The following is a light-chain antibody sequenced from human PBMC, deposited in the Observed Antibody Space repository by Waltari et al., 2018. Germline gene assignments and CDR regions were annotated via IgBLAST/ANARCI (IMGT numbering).Light chain of an antibody. CDR2: DVS. Sequence: QSALTQPASVSGSPGQSITISCTGTSSDVGGYNYVSWYQQHPGKAPKLMIYDVSKRPSGVSNRCSGSKSGNTASLTISGLQAKDEADYYCCSYAGSSTSYVFGTGTKVTVL. J-gene: IGLJ1*01. CDR3: CSYAGSSTSYV. V-gene: IGLV2-23*02. CDR1: SSDVGGYNY.